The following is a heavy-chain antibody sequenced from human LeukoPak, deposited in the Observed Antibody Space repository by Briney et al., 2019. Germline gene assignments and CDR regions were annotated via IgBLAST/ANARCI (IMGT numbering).Heavy chain of an antibody. Sequence: SETLSLTCSVSGGSISSSYWSWIRQPPGKGLEWIGYIYYSGTTNYNPSLKSRVTISVDTSKNQSSLKLSSVTAADTAVFYCAKHRNLYYFDHWGQGTLVTVSS. J-gene: IGHJ4*02. V-gene: IGHV4-59*01. CDR3: AKHRNLYYFDH. CDR2: IYYSGTT. D-gene: IGHD1-14*01. CDR1: GGSISSSY.